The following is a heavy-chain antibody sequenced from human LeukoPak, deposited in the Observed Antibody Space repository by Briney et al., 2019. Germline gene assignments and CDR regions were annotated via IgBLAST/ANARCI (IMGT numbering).Heavy chain of an antibody. CDR3: ARGDAWDPLDY. CDR2: IYHGGGT. Sequence: SETLSLTCTVSGYSSSSGFHWGWIRQPPGKGLEWIGSIYHGGGTYHNPSLESRLTMSMDTSKNQFSLKLSSVTAADTAVYFCARGDAWDPLDYWGQGTLVTVSS. V-gene: IGHV4-38-2*02. J-gene: IGHJ4*02. D-gene: IGHD3-16*01. CDR1: GYSSSSGFH.